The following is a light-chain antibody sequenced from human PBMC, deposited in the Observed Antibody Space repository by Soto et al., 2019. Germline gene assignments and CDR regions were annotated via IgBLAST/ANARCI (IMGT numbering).Light chain of an antibody. CDR3: FSVTDNNRGV. CDR2: KDN. J-gene: IGLJ3*02. V-gene: IGLV3-27*01. Sequence: SYELTQPSSVSVSPGQTARISCSGDVLTKKYGRWFQQKPGQAPVLVIYKDNERPSGIPERFSGSSSGTTLTLTISGAQVEDEADYYCFSVTDNNRGVFGGGTKLTVL. CDR1: VLTKKY.